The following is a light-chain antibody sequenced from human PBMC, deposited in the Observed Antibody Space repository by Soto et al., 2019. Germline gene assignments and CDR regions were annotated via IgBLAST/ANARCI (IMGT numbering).Light chain of an antibody. CDR3: AAWDDSLSGSFF. J-gene: IGLJ1*01. CDR2: RNN. V-gene: IGLV1-47*01. CDR1: SSNIGSNY. Sequence: QSVLTQPPSASGTPGQRVTISCSGSSSNIGSNYVYWYQQLPGTAPKLPIYRNNQRPSGVPDRFSGSKSGTSASLAISGLRSEDEADYYCAAWDDSLSGSFFFGTGTKVTVL.